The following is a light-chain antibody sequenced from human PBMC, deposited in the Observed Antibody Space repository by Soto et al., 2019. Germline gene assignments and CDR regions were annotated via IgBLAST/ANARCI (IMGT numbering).Light chain of an antibody. CDR1: SSNIGAGYD. J-gene: IGLJ2*01. Sequence: QAVVTQPPSVSGAPGQRVTISCTGSSSNIGAGYDVHWYQQLPGIAPKLLIYRNNNRPSGVPDRFSGSKSGNSASLAITGLQAEDETDYYCPSYDSSLSGYVVFGGRTKLTVL. CDR2: RNN. CDR3: PSYDSSLSGYVV. V-gene: IGLV1-40*01.